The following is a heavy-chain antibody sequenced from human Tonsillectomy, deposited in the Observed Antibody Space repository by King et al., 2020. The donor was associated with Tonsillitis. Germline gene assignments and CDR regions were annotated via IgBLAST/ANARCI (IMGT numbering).Heavy chain of an antibody. CDR1: EFTFSNFW. Sequence: VQLVESGGGLVQPGGSLRLSCVASEFTFSNFWMTWVRQAPGKGLEWVASIKQDGSEKTCGDSVKGRFTISRDNARNSLYVQMNSLRADDTAVYYCARHRMTDNYLDVWGKGTTVTVSS. D-gene: IGHD2-8*01. CDR2: IKQDGSEK. J-gene: IGHJ6*03. V-gene: IGHV3-7*03. CDR3: ARHRMTDNYLDV.